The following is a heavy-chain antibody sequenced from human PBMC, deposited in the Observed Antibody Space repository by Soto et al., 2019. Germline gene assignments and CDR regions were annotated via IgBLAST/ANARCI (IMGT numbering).Heavy chain of an antibody. J-gene: IGHJ5*02. D-gene: IGHD1-26*01. V-gene: IGHV3-23*01. CDR1: GFIFENFG. CDR2: ISGSGFKK. CDR3: AKNQGVELVPLATVDWFDP. Sequence: GGSLRLSCAASGFIFENFGMSWVRQAPGKGLEWISSISGSGFKKYYADSVKGRFTISRDNSKSTVYLELNNLSAEDTAIYHCAKNQGVELVPLATVDWFDPWGQGSVVTAPQ.